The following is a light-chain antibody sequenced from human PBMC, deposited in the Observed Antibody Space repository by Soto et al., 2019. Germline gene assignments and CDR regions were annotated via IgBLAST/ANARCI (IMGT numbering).Light chain of an antibody. CDR2: AAS. CDR3: LQDYSYPQT. CDR1: QGIGND. Sequence: AIQMTQSPSSLSAFVGDRVTMTCRASQGIGNDLGWYQQRPGKAPKLLIYAASSLQSGVPLRFTGSGSGTDFTLTISSLQPEDFATYYCLQDYSYPQTFGQGTKLEIK. V-gene: IGKV1-6*01. J-gene: IGKJ2*01.